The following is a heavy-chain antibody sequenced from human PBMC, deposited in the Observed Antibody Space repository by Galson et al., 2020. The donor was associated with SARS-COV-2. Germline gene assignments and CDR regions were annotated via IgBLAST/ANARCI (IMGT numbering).Heavy chain of an antibody. D-gene: IGHD5-18*01. V-gene: IGHV3-66*02. CDR2: IYSGGST. J-gene: IGHJ6*02. CDR1: GFTVSSNY. CDR3: ARDRGGYSYGPPPGGMDV. Sequence: GGSLRLSCAASGFTVSSNYMSWVRQAPGKGLEWVSVIYSGGSTYYADSVKGRFTISRDNSKNTLYLQMNSLRAEDTAVYYCARDRGGYSYGPPPGGMDVWGQGTTVTVSS.